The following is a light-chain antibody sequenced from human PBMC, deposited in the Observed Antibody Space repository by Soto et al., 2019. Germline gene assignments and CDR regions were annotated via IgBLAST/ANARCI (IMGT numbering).Light chain of an antibody. CDR1: SSDVGTYNL. Sequence: QSVLTQPASVSGSPGQSITISCTGTSSDVGTYNLVSWYQQHPDKAPKLMIYEGSKRPSGLSNRFSGSKSGNTASLTISGLQAEDEADYYCSSYISSSTLVFGTGTKVTVL. V-gene: IGLV2-14*02. CDR3: SSYISSSTLV. J-gene: IGLJ1*01. CDR2: EGS.